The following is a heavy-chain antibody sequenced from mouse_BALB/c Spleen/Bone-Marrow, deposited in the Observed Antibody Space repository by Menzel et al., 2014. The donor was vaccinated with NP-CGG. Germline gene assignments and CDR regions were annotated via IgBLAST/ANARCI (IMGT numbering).Heavy chain of an antibody. Sequence: QVQLQQPGAELVRPGASVKLSCKASGYTFXSYWINWVKQRPGQGLEWIGNIYPSNNYTNYNQKFKDKATLTVDKSSSTAYMQLSSPTSEDSAVYYCIGGNYPYYFDYWGQGTTLTVSS. J-gene: IGHJ2*01. CDR1: GYTFXSYW. CDR2: IYPSNNYT. D-gene: IGHD2-1*01. CDR3: IGGNYPYYFDY. V-gene: IGHV1-69*02.